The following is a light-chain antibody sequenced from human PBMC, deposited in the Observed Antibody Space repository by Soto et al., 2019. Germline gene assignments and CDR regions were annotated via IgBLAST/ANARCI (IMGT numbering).Light chain of an antibody. Sequence: QSALAQPASVSGSPGQSITISCTGTSSDVGFYNYVSWYQQHPGKAPKLMIYEVSYRPSGVSNRFSGSKSGNTASLTISGLQDEDEADYYCSSYTSRTTLGVFGTGTKVTVL. V-gene: IGLV2-14*01. CDR3: SSYTSRTTLGV. CDR2: EVS. CDR1: SSDVGFYNY. J-gene: IGLJ1*01.